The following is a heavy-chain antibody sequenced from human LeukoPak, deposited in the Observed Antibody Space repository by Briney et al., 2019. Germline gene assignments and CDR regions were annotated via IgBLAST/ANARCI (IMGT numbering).Heavy chain of an antibody. CDR1: GGTFTSYA. J-gene: IGHJ4*02. CDR3: ARGGYGGNSSPNY. V-gene: IGHV1-69*04. Sequence: GASVKASCKASGGTFTSYAISWVRQAPGQGLEWMGRIIPILGIANYAQKFQGRVTITADKSRSTAYMELSSLRSEDTAVYYCARGGYGGNSSPNYWGQGTLVTVSS. CDR2: IIPILGIA. D-gene: IGHD4-23*01.